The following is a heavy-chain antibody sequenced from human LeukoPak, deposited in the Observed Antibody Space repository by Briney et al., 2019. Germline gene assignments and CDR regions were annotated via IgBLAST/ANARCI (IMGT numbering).Heavy chain of an antibody. CDR1: RFPFSTYA. CDR3: AKDRIPDGYYSIDY. J-gene: IGHJ4*02. Sequence: GGSLRVSCAPSRFPFSTYAMNWVRQAPGKGLEWVSVISGNAGLIAYADSVKGRFTISRDNYKNTLYLQMNSLSAEDTARYYCAKDRIPDGYYSIDYWGQGTPVTVSS. D-gene: IGHD3-3*01. CDR2: ISGNAGLI. V-gene: IGHV3-23*01.